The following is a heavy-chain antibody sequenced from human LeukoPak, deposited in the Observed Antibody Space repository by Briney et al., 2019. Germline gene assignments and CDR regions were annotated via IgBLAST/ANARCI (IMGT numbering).Heavy chain of an antibody. J-gene: IGHJ4*02. CDR2: IYYSGST. CDR1: GGSISSSSYY. Sequence: PSETLSLTCTVSGGSISSSSYYWGWIRQPPGKGLEWIGSIYYSGSTYYNPSLKSRVTISVDTSKNQFSLKLSSVTAADTAVYYCASSPDSSLDYWGQGTLVTVSS. D-gene: IGHD6-13*01. CDR3: ASSPDSSLDY. V-gene: IGHV4-39*01.